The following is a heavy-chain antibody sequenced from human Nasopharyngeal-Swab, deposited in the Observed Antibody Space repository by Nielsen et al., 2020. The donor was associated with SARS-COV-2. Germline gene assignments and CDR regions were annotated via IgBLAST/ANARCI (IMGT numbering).Heavy chain of an antibody. V-gene: IGHV4-59*01. D-gene: IGHD4-17*01. CDR1: GGSISNYY. CDR3: ARGMDYADPFDS. J-gene: IGHJ4*02. CDR2: IYNSGST. Sequence: GSLRLSCTVSGGSISNYYWTWIRQPQGKGLEWIGYIYNSGSTTYNPSLKSQVTISGDTSKNQLSLRLTSVTAADTAVYYCARGMDYADPFDSWGQGSLVTVSS.